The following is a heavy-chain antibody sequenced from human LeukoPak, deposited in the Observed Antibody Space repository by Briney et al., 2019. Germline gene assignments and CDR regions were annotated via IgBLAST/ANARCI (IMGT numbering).Heavy chain of an antibody. CDR1: GYSISSYY. Sequence: PSETLSLTCTVSGYSISSYYWSWIRQPPGKGLEWIGYIYYSGSTNYNPSLKSRVTISVDTSKNQFSLKLSSVTAADTAVYYCARDRTTYDSSSFYYYYMDVWGKGTTVTVSS. J-gene: IGHJ6*03. CDR2: IYYSGST. D-gene: IGHD6-6*01. CDR3: ARDRTTYDSSSFYYYYMDV. V-gene: IGHV4-59*12.